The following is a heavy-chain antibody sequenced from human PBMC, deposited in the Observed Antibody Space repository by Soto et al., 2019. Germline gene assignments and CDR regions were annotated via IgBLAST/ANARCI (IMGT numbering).Heavy chain of an antibody. CDR2: IIPILGIA. CDR1: GGTFSSYT. J-gene: IGHJ5*02. CDR3: ARGQIAADGTWFDP. D-gene: IGHD6-13*01. Sequence: QVQLVQSGAEVKKPGSSVKVSCKASGGTFSSYTISWVRQAPGQGLEWMGRIIPILGIANYAQKFQGRVTITADKSTSTAYMELSSLRSEDTAVYYCARGQIAADGTWFDPWGQGTLVTVSS. V-gene: IGHV1-69*02.